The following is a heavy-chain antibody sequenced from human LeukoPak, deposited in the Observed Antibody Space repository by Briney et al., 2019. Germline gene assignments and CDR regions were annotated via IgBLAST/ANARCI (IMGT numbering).Heavy chain of an antibody. CDR3: ATSGYRVYYYYMDV. D-gene: IGHD3-22*01. Sequence: ASVKVSCKASGYTFTGYYMHWVRQAPGQGLEWMGWINPNSGGTNYAQKFQGRVTMTRDTSISTAYMELSRLRSDDTAVYYCATSGYRVYYYYMDVWGKGTTVTVSS. CDR2: INPNSGGT. J-gene: IGHJ6*03. CDR1: GYTFTGYY. V-gene: IGHV1-2*02.